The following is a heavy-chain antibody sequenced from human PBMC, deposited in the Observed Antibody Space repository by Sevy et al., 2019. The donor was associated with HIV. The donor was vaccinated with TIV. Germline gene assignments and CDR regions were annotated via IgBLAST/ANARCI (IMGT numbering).Heavy chain of an antibody. CDR1: GHTFSGYY. Sequence: ASVKVSCKAPGHTFSGYYMHWLRQAPGQGPEWMGWINLDSGGTNYAQIFQGRVTMTRDTSISTAYLELSRLRSEDTAVYYCASEVTLRFDYWGQGTQFTVSS. CDR2: INLDSGGT. D-gene: IGHD2-21*02. CDR3: ASEVTLRFDY. J-gene: IGHJ4*02. V-gene: IGHV1-2*02.